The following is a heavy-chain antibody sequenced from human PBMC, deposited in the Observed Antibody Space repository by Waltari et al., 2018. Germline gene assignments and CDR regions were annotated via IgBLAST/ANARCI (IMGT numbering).Heavy chain of an antibody. V-gene: IGHV3-30*01. CDR2: LSYYGSDK. D-gene: IGHD5-18*01. J-gene: IGHJ4*02. CDR1: GFAFSFFA. CDR3: ARGSSPGNTELDY. Sequence: QVQLVESGGSVVQPGRSLRLSCSASGFAFSFFALHWVRQAPGKGVEWVAVLSYYGSDKFYADSVEGRFTISRDNSKNTMYLEMNNLKVEDTAVYFCARGSSPGNTELDYWGQGTLVTVSS.